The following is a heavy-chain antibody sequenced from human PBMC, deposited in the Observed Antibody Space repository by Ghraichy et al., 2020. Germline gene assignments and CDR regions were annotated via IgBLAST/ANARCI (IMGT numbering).Heavy chain of an antibody. Sequence: GGSLRLSCAASGFTFNNYAMIWVRQAPGKGLEWVSGIGSSGIYTYYGDSVKGRFTISRDNSKNTLYLQMNSLRAEDSGLYYCAKGVLGGAGAASDPWGQGTLVTVSS. CDR2: IGSSGIYT. CDR1: GFTFNNYA. CDR3: AKGVLGGAGAASDP. D-gene: IGHD3-10*01. J-gene: IGHJ4*02. V-gene: IGHV3-23*01.